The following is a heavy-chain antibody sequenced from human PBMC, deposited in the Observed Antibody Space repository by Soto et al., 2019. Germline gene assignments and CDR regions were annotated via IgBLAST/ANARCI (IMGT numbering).Heavy chain of an antibody. D-gene: IGHD6-19*01. J-gene: IGHJ6*02. Sequence: PSQTLSLTCAISGDSVSSNSAAWNWIRQSPSRGLEWLGRTYYRSKWYNDYAVSVKSRITINPDTSKNQFSLQLNSVTPEDTAVYYCARDSSGWYADRYYYYGMDIWGQWTTGTVS. CDR2: TYYRSKWYN. CDR1: GDSVSSNSAA. V-gene: IGHV6-1*01. CDR3: ARDSSGWYADRYYYYGMDI.